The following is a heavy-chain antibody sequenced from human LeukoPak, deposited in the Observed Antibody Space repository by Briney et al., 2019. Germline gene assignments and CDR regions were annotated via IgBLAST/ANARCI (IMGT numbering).Heavy chain of an antibody. J-gene: IGHJ4*02. D-gene: IGHD3-22*01. CDR1: GFTFSSYA. V-gene: IGHV3-30-3*01. CDR3: ARDQAHFTMIVVAHLDY. Sequence: GRSLRLSCTASGFTFSSYAMHWVRQAPGKGLEWVAVISYDGSNKYYADSVKGRFTISRDNSKNTLYLQMNSLRAEDTAVYYCARDQAHFTMIVVAHLDYWGQGTLVTVSS. CDR2: ISYDGSNK.